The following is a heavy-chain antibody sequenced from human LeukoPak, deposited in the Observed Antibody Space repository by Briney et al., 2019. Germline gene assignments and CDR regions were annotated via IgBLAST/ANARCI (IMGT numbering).Heavy chain of an antibody. CDR2: IIGYNGHT. V-gene: IGHV1-18*04. CDR3: ARVPTPRTTSGHNDK. Sequence: SSVKVSCTASGYAFSDHGVNWLRQAPGQGLEWMGWIIGYNGHTSYTQTFQGRVMVTADRSTNTASFELRTLRPHQTRVYYCARVPTPRTTSGHNDKWGQGTLVTVSS. D-gene: IGHD1-14*01. CDR1: GYAFSDHG. J-gene: IGHJ4*02.